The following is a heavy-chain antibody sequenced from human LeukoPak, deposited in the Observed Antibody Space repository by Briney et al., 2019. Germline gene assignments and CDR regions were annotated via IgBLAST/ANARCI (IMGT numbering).Heavy chain of an antibody. Sequence: LTGGSLRLSCAASGFTFSSYAMHWVRQAPGKGLEWVAVISYDGSNKYYADSVKGRFTISRDNSKNTLYLQMNSLRAEDTAVYYCARGPPYGGNSGYWGQGTLVTVSS. V-gene: IGHV3-30-3*01. CDR2: ISYDGSNK. J-gene: IGHJ4*02. CDR3: ARGPPYGGNSGY. D-gene: IGHD4-23*01. CDR1: GFTFSSYA.